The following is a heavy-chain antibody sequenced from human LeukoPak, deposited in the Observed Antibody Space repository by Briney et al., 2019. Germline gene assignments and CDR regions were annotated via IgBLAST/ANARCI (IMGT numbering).Heavy chain of an antibody. Sequence: SVKVSCKASGYTFTSYYMHWVRQAPGQGLEWMGIINPSGGSTSYAQKFQGRVTMTRDMSTSIVYMELSSLRSEDTAVYYCARGGGGEYNWFDPWGQGTLVTVSS. J-gene: IGHJ5*02. CDR1: GYTFTSYY. D-gene: IGHD2-21*01. CDR2: INPSGGST. CDR3: ARGGGGEYNWFDP. V-gene: IGHV1-46*01.